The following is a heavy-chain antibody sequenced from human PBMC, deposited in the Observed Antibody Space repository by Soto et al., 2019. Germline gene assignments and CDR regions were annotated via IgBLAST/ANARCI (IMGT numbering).Heavy chain of an antibody. CDR3: ARKGYIGNFGLDV. CDR2: INPASQLR. J-gene: IGHJ6*02. CDR1: GVPFNSYG. V-gene: IGHV1-69*09. D-gene: IGHD5-12*01. Sequence: QVVLLQSGTEVKRPGSSVKVSCKASGVPFNSYGFAWVRQAPGRGLEWVGRINPASQLRNYEQSLQGRVTITADTSTTTTYMEVRGLTTDDTAVYYCARKGYIGNFGLDVWGQGTTVTVSS.